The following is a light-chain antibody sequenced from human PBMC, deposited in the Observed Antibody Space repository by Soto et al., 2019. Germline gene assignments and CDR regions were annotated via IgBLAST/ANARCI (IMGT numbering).Light chain of an antibody. Sequence: EIVLTQSPGTLSLSPGERATLSCRASQTVSSTYIAWYQQSPGQPPRLLIYGASSRATGIPDRFSGSGSRTDFTLTISRLEPEDFAVYFCQQYGRSPPFTFGQGTKVEIK. J-gene: IGKJ2*01. CDR3: QQYGRSPPFT. V-gene: IGKV3-20*01. CDR1: QTVSSTY. CDR2: GAS.